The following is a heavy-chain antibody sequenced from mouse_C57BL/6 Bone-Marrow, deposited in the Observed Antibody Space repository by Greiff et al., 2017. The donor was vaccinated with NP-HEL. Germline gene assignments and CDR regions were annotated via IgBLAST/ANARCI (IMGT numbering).Heavy chain of an antibody. CDR2: ISGGGGNT. V-gene: IGHV5-6-4*01. CDR1: GFTFSSYT. D-gene: IGHD1-1*01. J-gene: IGHJ2*01. CDR3: TRAYYGSSPGYFDY. Sequence: DVKLVESGGGLVKPGGSLKLSCAASGFTFSSYTMSWVRQTPEKRLEWVATISGGGGNTYYPDSVKGRFTISRDNAKNTLYLQMSSLKSEDTAMYYCTRAYYGSSPGYFDYWGQGTTLTVSS.